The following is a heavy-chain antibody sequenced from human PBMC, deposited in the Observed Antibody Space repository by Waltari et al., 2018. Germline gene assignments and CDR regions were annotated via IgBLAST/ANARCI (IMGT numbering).Heavy chain of an antibody. J-gene: IGHJ5*02. CDR1: GYTFTGYY. V-gene: IGHV1-2*02. CDR2: INPTSGGT. Sequence: QVQLVQSGAEVKKPGASVKVSCKASGYTFTGYYMHWVRQAPGQGLEWMGWINPTSGGTNYAQKLQGRVTMTRDTSISTAYMELSRLRSDDTAVYYCAGVGEVYNWFDPWGQGTLVTVSS. CDR3: AGVGEVYNWFDP.